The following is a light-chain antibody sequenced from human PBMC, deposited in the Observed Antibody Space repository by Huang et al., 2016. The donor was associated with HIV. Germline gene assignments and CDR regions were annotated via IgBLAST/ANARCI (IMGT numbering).Light chain of an antibody. J-gene: IGKJ2*01. CDR3: MQTLQTPYT. CDR1: QSLLHSNGYSD. CDR2: LAS. V-gene: IGKV2-28*01. Sequence: DFVMTQSPLSLPVTPGEPASISCRSSQSLLHSNGYSDVDWYVQKPGQSPQLLIYLASNRAPGVPDRCSGSGSGVDFALKISRVEAEDVGVYYCMQTLQTPYTFGQGTKLEIK.